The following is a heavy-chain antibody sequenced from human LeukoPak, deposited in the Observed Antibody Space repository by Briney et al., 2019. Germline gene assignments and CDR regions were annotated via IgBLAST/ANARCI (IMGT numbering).Heavy chain of an antibody. J-gene: IGHJ4*02. D-gene: IGHD3-22*01. CDR2: ISAYNGNT. CDR1: GYTFTSYG. Sequence: ASAKVSCKASGYTFTSYGISWVRQAPGQGLEWMGWISAYNGNTNYAQKLQGRVTMTTDTSKRTDYMELRSLRSDDTAVYYCARDMKPLLRKRVLFDYWGQGTLVSVSS. CDR3: ARDMKPLLRKRVLFDY. V-gene: IGHV1-18*01.